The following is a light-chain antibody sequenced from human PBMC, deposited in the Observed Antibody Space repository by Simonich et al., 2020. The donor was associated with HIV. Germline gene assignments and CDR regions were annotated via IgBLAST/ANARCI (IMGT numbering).Light chain of an antibody. CDR3: MQGTHWWT. CDR2: KVA. CDR1: QSLVHSDGNTY. V-gene: IGKV2-30*02. Sequence: DIVMTQSPLSLPVTPGEPASISCRSSQSLVHSDGNTYLNWYHQRPGQSPRRLIYKVANRDSGVPDRFSGSGSGTDFTLKISRVEAEDVGVYYCMQGTHWWTFGQGTKVEIK. J-gene: IGKJ1*01.